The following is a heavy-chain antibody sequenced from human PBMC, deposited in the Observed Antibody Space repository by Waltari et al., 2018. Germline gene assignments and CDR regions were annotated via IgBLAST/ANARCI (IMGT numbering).Heavy chain of an antibody. D-gene: IGHD3-3*01. Sequence: QVQLVQSGAEVTKPGASVKVSCKASGYTFTGYYMHCVRQATEQALGWMGWINPNSGGTNYAQKFQGRVTMTRDTSISTAYMELSRLRSDDTAVYYCARARPLRFLEWLLPHDAFDIWGQGTMVTVSS. V-gene: IGHV1-2*02. J-gene: IGHJ3*02. CDR1: GYTFTGYY. CDR2: INPNSGGT. CDR3: ARARPLRFLEWLLPHDAFDI.